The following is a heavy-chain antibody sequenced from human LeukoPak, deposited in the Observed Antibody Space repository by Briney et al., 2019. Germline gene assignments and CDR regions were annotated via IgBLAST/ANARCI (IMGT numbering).Heavy chain of an antibody. CDR3: AREERQQPVLFYYYYYMDV. D-gene: IGHD6-13*01. CDR1: GGSISSYY. Sequence: SETLSLTCTVSGGSISSYYWSWIRQPAGKGLEWIGRIYTSGSTNYNPSLKSRVTISVDKSKNQFSLKLSSVTAADTAVYYCAREERQQPVLFYYYYYMDVWGKGTTVTVSS. V-gene: IGHV4-4*07. CDR2: IYTSGST. J-gene: IGHJ6*03.